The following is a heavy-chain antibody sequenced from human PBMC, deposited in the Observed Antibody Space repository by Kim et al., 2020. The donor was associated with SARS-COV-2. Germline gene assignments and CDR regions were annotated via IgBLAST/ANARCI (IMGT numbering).Heavy chain of an antibody. CDR2: IIPIFGTA. CDR3: ASPSTPAYSSSWYPYYYYYMDV. D-gene: IGHD6-13*01. Sequence: SVKVSCKASGGTFSSYAISWVRQAPGQGLEWMGGIIPIFGTANYAQKFQGRVTITADESTSTAYMELSSLRSEDTAVYYCASPSTPAYSSSWYPYYYYYMDVWGKGTTVTVSS. V-gene: IGHV1-69*13. CDR1: GGTFSSYA. J-gene: IGHJ6*03.